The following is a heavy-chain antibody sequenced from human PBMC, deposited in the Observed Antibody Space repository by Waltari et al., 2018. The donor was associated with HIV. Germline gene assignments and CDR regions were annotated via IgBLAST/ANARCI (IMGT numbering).Heavy chain of an antibody. CDR1: VFTFINCL. Sequence: VRLGESAVGVLQPEGLRSIADGAFVFTFINCLVTWVRQAPGNVLEWFSAISGSGGSTYYAASVKGRFTISRDNSKNTLYLQMNSLRAEDTAVYYCAKDDSTGSSGYYPFHYLGQGTLITVSS. D-gene: IGHD3-22*01. V-gene: IGHV3-23*04. J-gene: IGHJ4*02. CDR2: ISGSGGST. CDR3: AKDDSTGSSGYYPFHY.